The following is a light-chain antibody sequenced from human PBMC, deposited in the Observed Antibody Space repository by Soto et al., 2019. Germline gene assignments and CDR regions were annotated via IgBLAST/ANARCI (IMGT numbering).Light chain of an antibody. Sequence: EIVLTQSPGTLSLSPGERATLSCRASQSVSSSYLAWYQQKPGQAPRLLIYGASSRATGIPDRFSGSGSGTDVPLTISRLEPEDFAVDYCQQYGSSPPYTFGQGTKLEIK. CDR3: QQYGSSPPYT. CDR2: GAS. CDR1: QSVSSSY. J-gene: IGKJ2*01. V-gene: IGKV3-20*01.